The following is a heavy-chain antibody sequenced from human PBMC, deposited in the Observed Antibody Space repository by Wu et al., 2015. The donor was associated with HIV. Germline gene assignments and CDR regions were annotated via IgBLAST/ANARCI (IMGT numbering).Heavy chain of an antibody. CDR1: GGTFTSYA. J-gene: IGHJ4*02. Sequence: QVHLVQPGTQVKKSGSSVRVSCKASGGTFTSYAFSWVRQAPGQGFEWMGGLSPIFGTANYAQKFQGRVTITADESTSTAYMELSSLRSEDTAVYYCARDRTAAPGGYWGQGTLVTVSS. CDR2: LSPIFGTA. D-gene: IGHD1-1*01. V-gene: IGHV1-69*12. CDR3: ARDRTAAPGGY.